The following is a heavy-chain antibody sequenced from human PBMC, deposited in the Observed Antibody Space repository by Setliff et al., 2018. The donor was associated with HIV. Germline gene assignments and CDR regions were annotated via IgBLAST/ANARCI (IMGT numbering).Heavy chain of an antibody. CDR1: VFTFGRQW. CDR2: ITWNSGSI. Sequence: GGSLRLSCAASVFTFGRQWMHWVRQAPGKGLVSVSRITWNSGSIAYADAVKGRFTISRDNAKNSLYLQMSSLRAEDVALYYCARGRYSSSWYYFDYWGQGTLVAVSS. V-gene: IGHV3-9*03. D-gene: IGHD6-13*01. J-gene: IGHJ4*02. CDR3: ARGRYSSSWYYFDY.